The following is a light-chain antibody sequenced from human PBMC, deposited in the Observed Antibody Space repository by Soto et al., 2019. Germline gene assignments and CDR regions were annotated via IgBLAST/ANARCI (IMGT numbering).Light chain of an antibody. CDR3: QQYNSYSQT. Sequence: DIQMTQSASTLSASVGDGVTITCRASQSISSWLAWYQQKPGKAPKLLIYDASSLESGVPSRLSGSGSGTEFTLTISSLQPDHFATYYCQQYNSYSQTFGQGTKVDIK. CDR2: DAS. J-gene: IGKJ1*01. CDR1: QSISSW. V-gene: IGKV1-5*01.